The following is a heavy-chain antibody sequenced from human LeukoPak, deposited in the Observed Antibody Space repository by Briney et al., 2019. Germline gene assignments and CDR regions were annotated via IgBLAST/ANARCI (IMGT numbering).Heavy chain of an antibody. J-gene: IGHJ4*02. CDR2: IIPILGIA. CDR3: ARDGEYYDILTGYWAKRYDY. D-gene: IGHD3-9*01. V-gene: IGHV1-69*04. Sequence: ASVKVSCKASGYTFTSYYIHWVRQAPGQGLEWMGRIIPILGIANYAQKFQGRVTITADKSTSTAYMELSSLRSEDTAVYYCARDGEYYDILTGYWAKRYDYWGQGTLVTVSS. CDR1: GYTFTSYY.